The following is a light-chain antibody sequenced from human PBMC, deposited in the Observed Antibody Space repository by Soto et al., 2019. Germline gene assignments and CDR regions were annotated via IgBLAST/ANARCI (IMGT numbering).Light chain of an antibody. CDR1: HSVSSR. J-gene: IGKJ4*01. CDR2: GAS. Sequence: EIVTTQSPATLSVSPGERATLSCRASHSVSSRLAWYQQKPGQAPRLLIYGASTRATGLPARFSGSGSGTEFTLTISSLQSEDFAVYYCQHYTTWPLTFGGGTKVDIK. CDR3: QHYTTWPLT. V-gene: IGKV3-15*01.